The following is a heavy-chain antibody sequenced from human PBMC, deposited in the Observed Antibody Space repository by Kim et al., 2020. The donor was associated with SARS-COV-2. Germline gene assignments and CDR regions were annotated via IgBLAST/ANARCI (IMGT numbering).Heavy chain of an antibody. Sequence: GGSLRLSCAASGFTFSSYAMSWVRQAPGKGLEWVSAISGSGGSTYYADSVKGRFTISRDNSKNTLYLQMNSLRAEDTAVYYCARSFSGPVVNYYFDYWGQGTLVTVSS. CDR1: GFTFSSYA. CDR2: ISGSGGST. D-gene: IGHD2-21*01. J-gene: IGHJ4*02. CDR3: ARSFSGPVVNYYFDY. V-gene: IGHV3-23*01.